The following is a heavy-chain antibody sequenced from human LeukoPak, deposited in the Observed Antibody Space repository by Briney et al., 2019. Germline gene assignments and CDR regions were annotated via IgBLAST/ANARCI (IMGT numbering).Heavy chain of an antibody. CDR3: AKGLWYSGSVRAFDY. Sequence: GGSLRLSCAASGFTFSTYGMSWVRQAPGKGLEWVSAISGSGGSTYYADSVKGRFTISRDNSKDTLYLQMNSLRAEDRAVYYCAKGLWYSGSVRAFDYWGQGTLVTVSS. D-gene: IGHD1-26*01. CDR2: ISGSGGST. CDR1: GFTFSTYG. V-gene: IGHV3-23*01. J-gene: IGHJ4*02.